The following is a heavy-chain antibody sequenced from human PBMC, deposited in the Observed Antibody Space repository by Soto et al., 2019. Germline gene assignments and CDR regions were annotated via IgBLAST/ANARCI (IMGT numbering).Heavy chain of an antibody. CDR2: IYYSGST. V-gene: IGHV4-39*01. CDR1: GGSISSSNYY. Sequence: SETLSLTCTVSGGSISSSNYYWGWIRQPPGKGLEWIGNIYYSGSTYSNPSLRSRVTISVDSSKRQFSLKLSSVTAADTAVYYCTFYSNYHYLDYWGQGTLVTVSS. CDR3: TFYSNYHYLDY. D-gene: IGHD4-4*01. J-gene: IGHJ4*02.